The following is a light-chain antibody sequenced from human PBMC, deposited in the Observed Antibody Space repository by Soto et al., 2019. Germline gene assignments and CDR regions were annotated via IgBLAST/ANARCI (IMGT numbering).Light chain of an antibody. Sequence: EIVLTQSPGTLSLSPGERATLSCRASQRIVNSYLAWYQQKPGQPPRLLVYGASNRATGIPARFSGSGSGTDFTLTISSLEPEDFAVYYCQQRSNWPPWTFGQGTKVEIK. CDR2: GAS. CDR3: QQRSNWPPWT. V-gene: IGKV3-11*01. CDR1: QRIVNSY. J-gene: IGKJ1*01.